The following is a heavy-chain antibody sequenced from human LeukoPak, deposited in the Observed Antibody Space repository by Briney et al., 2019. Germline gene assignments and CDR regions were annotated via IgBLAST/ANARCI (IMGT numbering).Heavy chain of an antibody. D-gene: IGHD5-12*01. CDR1: GFTFSSYG. Sequence: GRSLRLSCAASGFTFSSYGMHWVRRAPGKGLEWVAVISYEGSNKYYADSVKGRFTISRDNSKNTLCLQMHSLRAEDTAVYYCGRGEGGYDRYWGQGTLVTVSS. J-gene: IGHJ4*02. CDR3: GRGEGGYDRY. CDR2: ISYEGSNK. V-gene: IGHV3-30*03.